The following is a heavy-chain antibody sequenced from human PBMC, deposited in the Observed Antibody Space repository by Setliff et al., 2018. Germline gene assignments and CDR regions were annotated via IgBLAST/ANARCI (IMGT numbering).Heavy chain of an antibody. J-gene: IGHJ4*02. D-gene: IGHD1-1*01. Sequence: GGSLRLSCAASGFTFSNCWVSWVRQAPGKELEWVASIKPDGSEKYYVDSVKGRFTVSRDNAKNTLYLQMNSLRAEDTAVYYCARDGHNVYYFDYWGLGTLVTVSS. CDR3: ARDGHNVYYFDY. V-gene: IGHV3-7*01. CDR1: GFTFSNCW. CDR2: IKPDGSEK.